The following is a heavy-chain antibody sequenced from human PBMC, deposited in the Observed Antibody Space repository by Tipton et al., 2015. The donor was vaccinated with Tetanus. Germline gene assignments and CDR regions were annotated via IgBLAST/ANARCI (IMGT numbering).Heavy chain of an antibody. Sequence: TLSLTCAVSGGSVSGHYWSWIRQPPGKGLEWIGESDHNGITNYNPSLKSRVTFSVDTSKNQISLKVRSVTAADTAVYYCARDSRVLGPWFYWGQGTLVTVSS. CDR1: GGSVSGHY. V-gene: IGHV4-34*01. CDR2: SDHNGIT. J-gene: IGHJ4*02. CDR3: ARDSRVLGPWFY. D-gene: IGHD3-16*01.